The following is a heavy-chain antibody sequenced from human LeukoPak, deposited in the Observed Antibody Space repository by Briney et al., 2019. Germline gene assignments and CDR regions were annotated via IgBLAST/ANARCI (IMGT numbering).Heavy chain of an antibody. CDR3: ARVRRIAFDI. Sequence: SETLSLTCTVSGGSISSYYWSWIRQPPGKGLEWIGEINHSGSTNYNPSLKSRVTISVDTSKNQFSLKLSSVTAADTAVYYCARVRRIAFDIWGQGTVVTVSS. CDR2: INHSGST. V-gene: IGHV4-34*01. J-gene: IGHJ3*02. CDR1: GGSISSYY.